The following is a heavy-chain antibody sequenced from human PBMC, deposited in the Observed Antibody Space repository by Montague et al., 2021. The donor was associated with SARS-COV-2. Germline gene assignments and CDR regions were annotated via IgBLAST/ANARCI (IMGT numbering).Heavy chain of an antibody. V-gene: IGHV4-59*01. CDR2: IYYSGST. CDR3: SRGRYGSDAFDI. CDR1: GGSISSYY. Sequence: SETLSLTCTVSGGSISSYYWSWIRQPPGKGLEWIGYIYYSGSTNYNHSLKSLVTITLDTSKTQFSLTLNSVTAADTAVYYCSRGRYGSDAFDIWGQGTMVTVSS. J-gene: IGHJ3*02. D-gene: IGHD3-10*01.